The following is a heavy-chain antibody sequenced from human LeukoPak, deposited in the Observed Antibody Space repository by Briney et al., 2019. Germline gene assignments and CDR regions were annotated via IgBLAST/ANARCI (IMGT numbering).Heavy chain of an antibody. D-gene: IGHD5-24*01. CDR3: ARYQMATTYYYYYYGMDV. V-gene: IGHV6-1*01. Sequence: SQTLSLTCAISGDSVSSNSAAWNWIRQSPSRGLEWLGRTYYRSKWYNDYAVSVKSRITINPDTSKNQFSLQLNSVTPEDTAVYYCARYQMATTYYYYYYGMDVWGQGTTVTVSS. J-gene: IGHJ6*02. CDR1: GDSVSSNSAA. CDR2: TYYRSKWYN.